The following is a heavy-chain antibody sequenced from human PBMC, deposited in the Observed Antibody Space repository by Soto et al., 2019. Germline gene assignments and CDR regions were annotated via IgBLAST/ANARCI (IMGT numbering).Heavy chain of an antibody. Sequence: QVHLQESGPGLVKPSETLSLTCTVSGGSINNHYWSWIRQPPGKGLEWIGYIYYTWSTNYNPSLKSRVTMSVDTSKNQCSLNLTSRIAADTAIYYCASANWYSESWGQGTLVTVSS. V-gene: IGHV4-59*11. CDR2: IYYTWST. J-gene: IGHJ4*02. CDR1: GGSINNHY. D-gene: IGHD7-27*01. CDR3: ASANWYSES.